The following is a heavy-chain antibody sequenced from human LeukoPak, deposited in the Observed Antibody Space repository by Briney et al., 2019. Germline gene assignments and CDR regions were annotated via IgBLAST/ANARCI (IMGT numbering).Heavy chain of an antibody. CDR2: IYTSGST. D-gene: IGHD3-3*01. CDR3: ARAILEWLPSPQTDAFDI. CDR1: GGSISSYY. V-gene: IGHV4-4*07. J-gene: IGHJ3*02. Sequence: PSETLSLTCTVSGGSISSYYWSWIRQPAGKGLEWIGRIYTSGSTNYNPSLKSRVTMSVDTSKNQFSLKLSSVTAADTAVYYCARAILEWLPSPQTDAFDIWGQGTMVTVSS.